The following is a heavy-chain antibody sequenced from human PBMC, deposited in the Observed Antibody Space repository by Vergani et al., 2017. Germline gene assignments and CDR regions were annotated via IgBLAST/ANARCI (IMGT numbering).Heavy chain of an antibody. V-gene: IGHV3-23*04. CDR3: AKAVPGYNIGWYTGEGSQKRRHDAFDV. Sequence: EVDLVESGGGLAQPGGSLRLSCAASGFTFRNYAMTWVRQAPGKGLEWVSIISDNGGTTYYADFVKGRFTISRDNSKNTLYMQMISLRTDDTAVYYCAKAVPGYNIGWYTGEGSQKRRHDAFDVWGQGTMVTVSS. CDR1: GFTFRNYA. J-gene: IGHJ3*01. D-gene: IGHD6-19*01. CDR2: ISDNGGTT.